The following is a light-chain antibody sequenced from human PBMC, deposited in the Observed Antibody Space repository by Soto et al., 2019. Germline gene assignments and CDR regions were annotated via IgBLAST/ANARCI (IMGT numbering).Light chain of an antibody. Sequence: DIQMTQSPSSLSASVGDRVTITCRASQSISRRLNWYQQKPGKAPKLLIYTASSLQSGVPSRFSGSGSGTDFTLAISSLQAEDFATYYCQQSYSTPLTFGGGTKVDIK. CDR1: QSISRR. CDR3: QQSYSTPLT. V-gene: IGKV1-39*01. CDR2: TAS. J-gene: IGKJ4*01.